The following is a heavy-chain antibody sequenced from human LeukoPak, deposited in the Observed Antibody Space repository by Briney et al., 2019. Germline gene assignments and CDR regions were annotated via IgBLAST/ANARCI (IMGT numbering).Heavy chain of an antibody. CDR1: GLTFSSYA. D-gene: IGHD1-1*01. J-gene: IGHJ4*02. V-gene: IGHV3-23*01. CDR3: ENDGIPFDGSAHVYYLDH. CDR2: SVYDGRYT. Sequence: GGSLRLSCRASGLTFSSYAMTWVRQAPGKGLESVSSSVYDGRYTYYADSVKGRFTVSRDNSQNTLYLQMSSLRADDMALYYCENDGIPFDGSAHVYYLDHWGQGILVTVSS.